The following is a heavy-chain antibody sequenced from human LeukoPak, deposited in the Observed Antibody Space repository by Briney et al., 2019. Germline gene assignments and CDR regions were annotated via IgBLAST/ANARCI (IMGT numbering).Heavy chain of an antibody. V-gene: IGHV3-21*01. CDR3: ARTGAVRGVIMDAFDI. J-gene: IGHJ3*02. Sequence: GGSLRLSCAASGFTVSSNYMSWVRQAPGKGLGWVSSISSSSSYIYYADSVKGRFTISRDNAKNSLYLQMNSLRAEDTAVYYCARTGAVRGVIMDAFDIWGQGTMVTVSS. CDR1: GFTVSSNY. CDR2: ISSSSSYI. D-gene: IGHD3-10*02.